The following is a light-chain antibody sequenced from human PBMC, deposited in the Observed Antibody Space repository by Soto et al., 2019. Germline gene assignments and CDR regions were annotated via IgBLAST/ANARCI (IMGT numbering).Light chain of an antibody. CDR1: QSVSSNY. Sequence: EIVLTQSPGTLSLSPGERATLSCRASQSVSSNYLAWYQQRPGQAPRLLIYGASSRATGIPDRFSGSVSGTDFTLTISRLEPEDFAVYYCQRYGGSPGTFGQGTKVEIK. CDR2: GAS. J-gene: IGKJ1*01. CDR3: QRYGGSPGT. V-gene: IGKV3-20*01.